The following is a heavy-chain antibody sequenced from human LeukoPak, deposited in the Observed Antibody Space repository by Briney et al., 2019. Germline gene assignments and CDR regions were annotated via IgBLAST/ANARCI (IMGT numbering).Heavy chain of an antibody. D-gene: IGHD2-15*01. CDR1: GLTVSSHW. V-gene: IGHV3-7*01. Sequence: PGGSLRLSCAPSGLTVSSHWMSWVSQAPGEGLGWVANISLDGDRANYVASVKGRFSISRDNATNSLFLQMHSLSAEDTAVYYCASKFPYCSGGSCALGGQGTLVTVSS. CDR2: ISLDGDRA. J-gene: IGHJ4*02. CDR3: ASKFPYCSGGSCAL.